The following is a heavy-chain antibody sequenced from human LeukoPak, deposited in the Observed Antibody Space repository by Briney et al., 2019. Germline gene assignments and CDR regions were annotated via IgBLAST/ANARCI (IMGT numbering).Heavy chain of an antibody. CDR3: AKDLRYFDWPLDY. CDR1: GFTFSSYA. V-gene: IGHV3-23*01. CDR2: ISGSGGNT. Sequence: GGSLRLSCAASGFTFSSYAMSWVRQAPGKGLEWVSAISGSGGNTYYADSVKGRFTISRDNSKNTLYLQMNSLRAEDTAVYYCAKDLRYFDWPLDYWGQGTLVTVSS. D-gene: IGHD3-9*01. J-gene: IGHJ4*02.